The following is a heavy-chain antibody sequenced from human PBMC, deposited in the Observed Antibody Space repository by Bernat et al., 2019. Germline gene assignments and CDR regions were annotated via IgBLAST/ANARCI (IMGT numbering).Heavy chain of an antibody. Sequence: EVQLVESGGGLIQPGGSLRLSCAASGFTVSSNYMSWVRQAPGKGLEWVSVIYSGGSTYYADSVKGRFTISRDNSKNTLYLQMNSLRAEDTAVYYCASQDVVTIFSDFDYWGQGTLVTVSS. V-gene: IGHV3-66*03. CDR1: GFTVSSNY. CDR2: IYSGGST. CDR3: ASQDVVTIFSDFDY. D-gene: IGHD3-9*01. J-gene: IGHJ4*02.